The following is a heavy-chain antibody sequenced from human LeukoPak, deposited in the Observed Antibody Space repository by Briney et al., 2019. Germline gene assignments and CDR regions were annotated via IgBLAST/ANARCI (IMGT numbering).Heavy chain of an antibody. CDR3: ARDGVLMVRGVRVLDYYHYYMDV. CDR2: ISGSSSYI. CDR1: GFTFSSYS. Sequence: GGSLRPSCAASGFTFSSYSMNWVRQAPGKGLEWVSSISGSSSYIYYADSVKGRFTISRDNARNSLFLQMNSLRGEDTAVYYCARDGVLMVRGVRVLDYYHYYMDVWGKGTTVTISS. V-gene: IGHV3-21*01. D-gene: IGHD3-10*01. J-gene: IGHJ6*03.